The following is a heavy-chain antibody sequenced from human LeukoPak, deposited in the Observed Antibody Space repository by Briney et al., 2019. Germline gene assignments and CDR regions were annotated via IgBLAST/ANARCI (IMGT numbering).Heavy chain of an antibody. CDR1: GGTFSSYA. J-gene: IGHJ6*03. V-gene: IGHV1-69*05. D-gene: IGHD4-11*01. CDR2: IIPIFGTA. Sequence: SVKVSCKASGGTFSSYAISWVRQAPGQGLEWMGGIIPIFGTANYAQKFQGRVTITTDESTSTAYMELSSLRSEDTAVYYCASVTQSYYYYYYMDVWGQGALVTVSS. CDR3: ASVTQSYYYYYYMDV.